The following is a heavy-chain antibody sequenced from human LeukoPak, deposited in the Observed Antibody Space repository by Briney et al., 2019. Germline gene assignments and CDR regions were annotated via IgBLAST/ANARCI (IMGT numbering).Heavy chain of an antibody. V-gene: IGHV4-4*07. Sequence: SETLSLTCTVSGGSISSYYWSWIRQPAGKGLEWIGRIYTSGSTNYNPSLKSRVTMSVDTSKNQFFLKLSSVTAADTAVYYCARDLGVGATPASDYYFDYWGQGTLVTVSS. J-gene: IGHJ4*02. D-gene: IGHD1-26*01. CDR2: IYTSGST. CDR3: ARDLGVGATPASDYYFDY. CDR1: GGSISSYY.